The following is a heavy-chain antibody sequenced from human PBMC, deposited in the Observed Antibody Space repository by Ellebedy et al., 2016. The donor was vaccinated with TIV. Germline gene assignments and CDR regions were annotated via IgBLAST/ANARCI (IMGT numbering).Heavy chain of an antibody. Sequence: GESLKISCVAFGFTVSGDSMSWVRQARGKGLEWVATIKQDGGEKFYVDSVKGRFTISRDNAKNSLYLQMDRLRGEDTAVYYCARGWWDYGAWGQGTQVTVSS. J-gene: IGHJ5*02. CDR3: ARGWWDYGA. CDR1: GFTVSGDS. CDR2: IKQDGGEK. V-gene: IGHV3-7*01. D-gene: IGHD4/OR15-4a*01.